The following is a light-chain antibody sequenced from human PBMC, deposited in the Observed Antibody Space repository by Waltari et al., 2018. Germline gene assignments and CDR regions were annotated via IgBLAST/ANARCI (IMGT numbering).Light chain of an antibody. CDR2: GAS. Sequence: VLTQSPGTLSLSPGERATLSCRASQSLTKRYLAWYQQKPGQAPRPLIYGASSRAASIPDRFCGSGSGTNFTLTISRLEPEDFAVYYCRQYGSSVLYTFGQGTKLEIK. CDR1: QSLTKRY. CDR3: RQYGSSVLYT. J-gene: IGKJ2*01. V-gene: IGKV3-20*01.